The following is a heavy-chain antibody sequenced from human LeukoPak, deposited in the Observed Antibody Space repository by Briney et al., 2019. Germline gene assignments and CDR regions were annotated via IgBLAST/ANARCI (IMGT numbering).Heavy chain of an antibody. Sequence: SETLSLTCAVYGGSFSGYYWGWSRQPPGKGLEWIGEINHSGSTNYNPSLKSRVTISVDTSKNQFSLKLSSVIAADTAVYYCARDPTGRAFDIWGQGTMVTVSS. J-gene: IGHJ3*02. CDR1: GGSFSGYY. CDR2: INHSGST. D-gene: IGHD3-10*01. V-gene: IGHV4-34*01. CDR3: ARDPTGRAFDI.